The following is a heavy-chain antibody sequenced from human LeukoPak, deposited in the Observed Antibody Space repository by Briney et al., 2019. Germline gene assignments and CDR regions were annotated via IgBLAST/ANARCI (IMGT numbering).Heavy chain of an antibody. CDR3: ARERDGYLEY. D-gene: IGHD5-24*01. J-gene: IGHJ4*02. CDR1: GFTFSSYW. CDR2: IKQDGSEK. V-gene: IGHV3-7*01. Sequence: QSGGSLRLSCADSGFTFSSYWMSWVRQAPGKWLEWVANIKQDGSEKYYVDSVKGRFTISRDNAKNSLYLQMNSLRVEDTAMYYCARERDGYLEYWGQGTLVTVSS.